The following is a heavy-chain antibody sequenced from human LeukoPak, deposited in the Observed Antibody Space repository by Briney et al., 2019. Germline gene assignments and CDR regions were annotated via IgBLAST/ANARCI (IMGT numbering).Heavy chain of an antibody. J-gene: IGHJ5*02. Sequence: PSETLSLTCTVSGGSISSGGYYWSWIRQHPGKGLEWIGYIYYSGSTYYNPSLKSRVTISVDTSKNQFSLKLSSVTAADTAVYYCARGRSPWLVPDGSGFDPWGQGTLVTVSS. V-gene: IGHV4-31*03. CDR3: ARGRSPWLVPDGSGFDP. D-gene: IGHD3-22*01. CDR2: IYYSGST. CDR1: GGSISSGGYY.